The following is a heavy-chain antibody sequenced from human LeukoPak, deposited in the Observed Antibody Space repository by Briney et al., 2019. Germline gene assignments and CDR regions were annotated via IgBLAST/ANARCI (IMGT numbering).Heavy chain of an antibody. Sequence: ASGNVSFNAAGSTFTSYDINMVRQPHGQGNGRMGCLNPNSGNRGYAQKFHGRVTMTMNTSNSTAYMELSSMRSEATAVDYCARGGSYGWYSGAGYYFDYWGQGTLVTVSS. CDR3: ARGGSYGWYSGAGYYFDY. CDR2: LNPNSGNR. J-gene: IGHJ4*02. CDR1: GSTFTSYD. D-gene: IGHD6-19*01. V-gene: IGHV1-8*01.